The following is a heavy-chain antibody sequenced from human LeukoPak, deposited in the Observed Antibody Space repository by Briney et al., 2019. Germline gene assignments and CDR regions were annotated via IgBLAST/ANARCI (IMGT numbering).Heavy chain of an antibody. V-gene: IGHV1-2*02. J-gene: IGHJ5*02. D-gene: IGHD2-2*01. CDR1: GYTFTGYY. CDR2: INPNSGGT. Sequence: GASVKVSCKASGYTFTGYYMHWVRQAPGQGLEWMGWINPNSGGTNYAQKFQGRVTMTRDTSISTAYMELSRLRSDDTAVYYCAREKYCSSTSCSNMVLGFDPWGQGTLVTVSS. CDR3: AREKYCSSTSCSNMVLGFDP.